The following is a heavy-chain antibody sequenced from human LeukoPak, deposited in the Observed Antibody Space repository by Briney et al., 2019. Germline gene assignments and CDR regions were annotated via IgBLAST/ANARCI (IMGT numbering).Heavy chain of an antibody. CDR1: GFTFSRYG. CDR3: ARGYYYDI. CDR2: IWHDGSNK. Sequence: GGSLRLSCAASGFTFSRYGMHWVRQAPGKGLEWVAVIWHDGSNKYYADSVKGRFTISRDNSKNTLYLRMNSLKTEDTAIYYCARGYYYDIWGQGTMVTVSS. J-gene: IGHJ3*02. V-gene: IGHV3-33*01. D-gene: IGHD3-22*01.